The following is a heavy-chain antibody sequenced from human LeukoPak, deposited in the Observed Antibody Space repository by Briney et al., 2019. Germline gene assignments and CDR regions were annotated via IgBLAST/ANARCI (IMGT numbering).Heavy chain of an antibody. J-gene: IGHJ4*02. CDR1: GGSISSYY. CDR2: IYTSGST. CDR3: ARGEYSSSWYPLDY. Sequence: SETLSLTRTVSGGSISSYYWSWIRQPPGKGLEWIGYIYTSGSTNYNPSLKSRVTISVDTSKNQFSLKLSSVTAADTAVYYCARGEYSSSWYPLDYWGQGTLVTVPS. V-gene: IGHV4-4*09. D-gene: IGHD6-13*01.